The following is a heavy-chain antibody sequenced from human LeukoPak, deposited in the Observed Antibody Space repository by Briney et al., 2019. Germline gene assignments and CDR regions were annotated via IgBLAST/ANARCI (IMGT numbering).Heavy chain of an antibody. D-gene: IGHD5-12*01. V-gene: IGHV3-53*01. CDR2: IYSGGST. CDR1: GFTVSSNY. Sequence: GSLRLSCAASGFTVSSNYMSWVRQAPGKGLEWVSVIYSGGSTYYADSVKGRFTISRDNSKNTLYLQMNSLRAEDTAVYYCARVLVATTSYYFGYWGQGTLVTVSS. CDR3: ARVLVATTSYYFGY. J-gene: IGHJ4*02.